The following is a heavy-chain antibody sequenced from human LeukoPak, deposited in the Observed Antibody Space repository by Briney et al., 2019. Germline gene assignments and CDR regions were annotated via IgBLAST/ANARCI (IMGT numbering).Heavy chain of an antibody. CDR2: ISYNGAST. V-gene: IGHV3-23*01. CDR1: GFTFRSSA. D-gene: IGHD3-22*01. CDR3: AHYYHYSGYRSLDAFDI. J-gene: IGHJ3*02. Sequence: GGSLRLSCAASGFTFRSSAMSWVRQTPGKGLEWVSSISYNGASTYYANSVKGRFTISRDNSKNTLYLQMNSLRAEDTAIYFCAHYYHYSGYRSLDAFDIWGQGTMVTVSS.